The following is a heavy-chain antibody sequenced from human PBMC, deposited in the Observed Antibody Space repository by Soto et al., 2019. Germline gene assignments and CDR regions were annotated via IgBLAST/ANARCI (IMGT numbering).Heavy chain of an antibody. Sequence: EVRLLESGGGFVQPGGSLRLSCAASGFTFSNYAMSWVRQTPGRVLEWVSTINDGGVSTYYADSVKGRFAISRGNSMNTLFLQMNSLRAEATAVYYCAKDGGIDLAISKLVFDIWGHGKMVTVSS. D-gene: IGHD6-13*01. CDR1: GFTFSNYA. J-gene: IGHJ3*02. CDR3: AKDGGIDLAISKLVFDI. CDR2: INDGGVST. V-gene: IGHV3-23*01.